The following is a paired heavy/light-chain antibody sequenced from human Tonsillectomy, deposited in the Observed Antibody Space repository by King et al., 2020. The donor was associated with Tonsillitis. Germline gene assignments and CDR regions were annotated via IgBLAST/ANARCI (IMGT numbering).Heavy chain of an antibody. Sequence: EVQLVESGGGLVQPGGSLRLSCAASGFTFSSHSMNWVRQAPGKGLEWISYISRSSNTTYYADSVKGRFTISRDNAKNSLFLQMTSLRDEDTAVYYCARDRLQWLVIDYWGQGTLVTVSS. V-gene: IGHV3-48*02. J-gene: IGHJ4*02. D-gene: IGHD6-19*01. CDR1: GFTFSSHS. CDR2: ISRSSNTT. CDR3: ARDRLQWLVIDY.
Light chain of an antibody. J-gene: IGLJ3*02. Sequence: QSVLTQPPSVSGAPGQGVTISCTGSSSNIGAGYDVHWYQQLPGTAPKLLIYGNTNRPSGVPDRFSASKSGTSASLAITGLQAEDEADYYCQSYDSSLSGSRVFGGGTKLTVL. CDR1: SSNIGAGYD. V-gene: IGLV1-40*01. CDR3: QSYDSSLSGSRV. CDR2: GNT.